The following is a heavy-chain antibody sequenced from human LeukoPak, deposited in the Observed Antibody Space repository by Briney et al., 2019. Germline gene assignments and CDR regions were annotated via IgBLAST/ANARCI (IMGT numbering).Heavy chain of an antibody. CDR1: GGSMSSYY. CDR2: IYYNWST. V-gene: IGHV4-59*01. Sequence: SETLSLTCTVSGGSMSSYYWSWIRQPPGKGLEWIGYIYYNWSTNYNPSLKSRVTMSVDTSKNQVSLKLSSVTAADTAVYYCAGGGAAAAIIDYWGQGTLVTVSS. D-gene: IGHD6-13*01. J-gene: IGHJ4*02. CDR3: AGGGAAAAIIDY.